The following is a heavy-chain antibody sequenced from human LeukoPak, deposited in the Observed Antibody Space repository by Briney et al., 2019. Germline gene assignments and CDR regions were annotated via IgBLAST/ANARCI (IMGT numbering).Heavy chain of an antibody. CDR3: ARHVGSSGWYV. Sequence: GESLKISCKASGYSFTSYWIGWVRQMPGKGLEWMGIIYPSDSDTRCSPSFQGQVTISVDKSISTAYLQWSSLKASDTAMYYCARHVGSSGWYVWGQGTLVTVSP. J-gene: IGHJ4*02. D-gene: IGHD6-19*01. V-gene: IGHV5-51*01. CDR2: IYPSDSDT. CDR1: GYSFTSYW.